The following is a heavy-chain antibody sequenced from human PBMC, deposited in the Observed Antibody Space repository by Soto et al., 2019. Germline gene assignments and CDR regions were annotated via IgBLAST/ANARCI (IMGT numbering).Heavy chain of an antibody. CDR1: GFLFSSYA. CDR2: ISGSGGST. J-gene: IGHJ4*02. CDR3: AKAYDSSAYYLHFDY. Sequence: PGGSLRLSCAASGFLFSSYAMSWVRKAPGKGLEWVSAISGSGGSTYYADSVKGRFTISRDNSKNTLYLQVNSLRAEDTAVYYCAKAYDSSAYYLHFDYWGLGTLVTVSS. V-gene: IGHV3-23*01. D-gene: IGHD3-22*01.